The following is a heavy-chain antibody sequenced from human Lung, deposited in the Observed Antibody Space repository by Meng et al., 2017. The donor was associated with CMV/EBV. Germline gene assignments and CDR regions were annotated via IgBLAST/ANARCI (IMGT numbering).Heavy chain of an antibody. CDR2: IIPIFGTA. J-gene: IGHJ3*02. V-gene: IGHV1-69*05. D-gene: IGHD6-13*01. CDR3: ATSIVAAGGAFDI. Sequence: SVKVFXKASGGTFSSYAISWVRQAPGQGLEWMGGIIPIFGTANYAQKFQGRVTITTDESTSTAYMELSSLRSEDTAVYYCATSIVAAGGAFDIWGQGTMVTVSS. CDR1: GGTFSSYA.